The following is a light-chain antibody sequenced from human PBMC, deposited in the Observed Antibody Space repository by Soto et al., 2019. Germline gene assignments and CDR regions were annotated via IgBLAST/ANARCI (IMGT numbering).Light chain of an antibody. CDR2: EVS. CDR1: SSDVGAYNY. CDR3: PSYAGTYSFFYV. V-gene: IGLV2-8*01. Sequence: QSALTQPPSASGSPGQSVTISCTGTSSDVGAYNYVSWYQQLPGKAPKLIIYEVSKRPSGVPDRFSGSKSGNTASLTVSGLQAEDEADYFRPSYAGTYSFFYVFGPGTKVTVL. J-gene: IGLJ1*01.